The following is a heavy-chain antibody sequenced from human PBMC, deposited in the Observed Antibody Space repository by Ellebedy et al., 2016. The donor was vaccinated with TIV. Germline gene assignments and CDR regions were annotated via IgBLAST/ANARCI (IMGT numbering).Heavy chain of an antibody. Sequence: AASVQVSCKASGYTFTNHYMHWVRQAPGQGLEWMGWINPKNGDTSYAQKFQGRVTMTRDPSISTAYMELSRLGSDDTAVYYCGRSGYGSGWPFDYWGQGTLVTVSS. J-gene: IGHJ4*02. CDR1: GYTFTNHY. D-gene: IGHD6-19*01. CDR3: GRSGYGSGWPFDY. CDR2: INPKNGDT. V-gene: IGHV1-2*02.